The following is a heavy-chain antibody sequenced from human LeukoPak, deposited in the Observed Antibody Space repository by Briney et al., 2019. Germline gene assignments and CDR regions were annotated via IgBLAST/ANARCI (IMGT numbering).Heavy chain of an antibody. CDR3: ATLGGYSSMGPMGSNWFDP. V-gene: IGHV4-59*01. CDR2: IYYSGST. Sequence: SETLSLTCTVSGGSISSYYWSWIRQPPGKGLEWIGYIYYSGSTNYNPSLKSRVTISVDTSKNQFSLKLSSVTAADTAVYYCATLGGYSSMGPMGSNWFDPWGQGTLVTVSS. J-gene: IGHJ5*02. D-gene: IGHD5-18*01. CDR1: GGSISSYY.